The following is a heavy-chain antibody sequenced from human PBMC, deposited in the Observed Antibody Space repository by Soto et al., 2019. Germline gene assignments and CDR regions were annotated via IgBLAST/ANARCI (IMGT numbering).Heavy chain of an antibody. V-gene: IGHV3-7*03. CDR1: GFTFSGYW. CDR2: INQDGTLQ. J-gene: IGHJ4*02. D-gene: IGHD6-19*01. Sequence: EVQLVESGGGLVQPGGSLTLSCAASGFTFSGYWMSWVRQAPGKGLEWVASINQDGTLQYYVESVKGRFTVSRDNAKTSVYLQMISLRAEDTAVYYCARWESSDWYLAIGGQGTLVTVSS. CDR3: ARWESSDWYLAI.